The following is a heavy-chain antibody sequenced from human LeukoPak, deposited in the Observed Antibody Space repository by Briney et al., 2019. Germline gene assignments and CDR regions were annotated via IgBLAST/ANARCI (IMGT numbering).Heavy chain of an antibody. J-gene: IGHJ4*02. CDR1: GFTFSDYY. CDR3: ARGPYSSNWYVDY. V-gene: IGHV3-11*06. Sequence: PGGSLRLSCAASGFTFSDYYMSWIRQAPGKGLEWVSYISSSNSYTNYADSVRGRFTISRDSAKNSLYLQMNSLRAEDTAVYYCARGPYSSNWYVDYWGQGTLVTVAS. CDR2: ISSSNSYT. D-gene: IGHD6-13*01.